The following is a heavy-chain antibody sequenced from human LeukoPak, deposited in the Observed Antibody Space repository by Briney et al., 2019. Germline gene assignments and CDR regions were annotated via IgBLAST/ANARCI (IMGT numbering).Heavy chain of an antibody. V-gene: IGHV3-30*02. D-gene: IGHD6-13*01. Sequence: PWGSLSLSCAASGFTFSSYGMHWIRQAPGKGLEWVAFIRNDGSTKYYADSVKGRFTISRDNSKNTLYLQRNSLRVEDTAVYYCATDFEQQLGKDGGGQGTLVTVSS. CDR2: IRNDGSTK. CDR1: GFTFSSYG. J-gene: IGHJ4*02. CDR3: ATDFEQQLGKDG.